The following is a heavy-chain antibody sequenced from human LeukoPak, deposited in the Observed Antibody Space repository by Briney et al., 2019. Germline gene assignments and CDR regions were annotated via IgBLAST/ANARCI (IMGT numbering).Heavy chain of an antibody. CDR2: TYYRSKWYN. D-gene: IGHD6-19*01. V-gene: IGHV6-1*01. CDR1: GDSVSSNSAA. CDR3: ARARVNRRFSGWHFGPFDY. Sequence: SQTLSLTCAISGDSVSSNSAAWNWIGQSPSRGLEWLGRTYYRSKWYNDYAVSVKSRITINPDTSKNQFSLQLNSVTPEDTAVYYCARARVNRRFSGWHFGPFDYWGQGTLVTVSS. J-gene: IGHJ4*02.